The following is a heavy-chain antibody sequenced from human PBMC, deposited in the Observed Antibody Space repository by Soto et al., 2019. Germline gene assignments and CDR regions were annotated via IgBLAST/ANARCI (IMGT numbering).Heavy chain of an antibody. CDR1: GFTFSSYG. V-gene: IGHV3-33*01. D-gene: IGHD3-10*01. CDR3: ARDYYGSGSYYIPGP. Sequence: GGSLRLSCAASGFTFSSYGMHWVRQAPGKGLEWVTVIWYDGSNKYYADSVKGRFTISRDNSKNTLYLQMNSLRAEDTALYYCARDYYGSGSYYIPGPWGQGTLVTVSS. CDR2: IWYDGSNK. J-gene: IGHJ5*02.